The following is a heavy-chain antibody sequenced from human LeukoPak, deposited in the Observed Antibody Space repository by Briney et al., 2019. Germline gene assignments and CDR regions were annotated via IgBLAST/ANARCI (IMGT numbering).Heavy chain of an antibody. CDR3: ARSSGGGAFDI. J-gene: IGHJ3*02. Sequence: GGSLRLSCAASGFTFSSYSMNWVRQPPGKGLEWVSSISSSSSYIYYADSVKGRFTISRDNAKDSLYLQMNSLRAEDTAVYYCARSSGGGAFDIWGQGTMVTVSS. CDR1: GFTFSSYS. CDR2: ISSSSSYI. V-gene: IGHV3-21*01. D-gene: IGHD6-19*01.